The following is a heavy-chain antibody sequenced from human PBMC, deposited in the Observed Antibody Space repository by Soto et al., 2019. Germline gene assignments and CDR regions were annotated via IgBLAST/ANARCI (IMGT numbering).Heavy chain of an antibody. CDR3: ARAVAGHNRYGMDV. Sequence: SETLSLTCTVSGGSISSYYWSWIRQPPGKGLEWIGYIYYSGSTNYNPSLKSRVTVSVDTSKNQFSLKLSSVTAADTAVYYCARAVAGHNRYGMDVWGQGTTVTVSS. V-gene: IGHV4-59*01. CDR2: IYYSGST. D-gene: IGHD6-19*01. J-gene: IGHJ6*02. CDR1: GGSISSYY.